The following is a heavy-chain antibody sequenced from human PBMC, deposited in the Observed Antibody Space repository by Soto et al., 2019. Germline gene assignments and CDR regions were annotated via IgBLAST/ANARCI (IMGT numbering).Heavy chain of an antibody. CDR1: GYSFISHY. CDR3: AKDRPGYSSGWPTPFDY. J-gene: IGHJ4*02. Sequence: ASVKVSCKASGYSFISHYIHWVRQAPGQGLEWMGFINPSGGSATLAQKFQGRVTMTRDTSTSTVYMELTILRAEDTAVYYCAKDRPGYSSGWPTPFDYWGQGTLVTVSS. V-gene: IGHV1-46*01. CDR2: INPSGGSA. D-gene: IGHD6-19*01.